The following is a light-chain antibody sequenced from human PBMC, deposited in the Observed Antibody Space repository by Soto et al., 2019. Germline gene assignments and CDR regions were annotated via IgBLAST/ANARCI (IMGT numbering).Light chain of an antibody. CDR3: RRRSNCPPAPI. CDR2: DAS. Sequence: EIVLTQSPATLSLSPGERATLSCRASQSVSRYLAWYQQKPGQAPRLLIYDASSRATGIPARFSGSGSGTDFTLTISTLEPEDFAFYYVRRRSNCPPAPIFGGGTKVEIK. J-gene: IGKJ4*01. V-gene: IGKV3-11*01. CDR1: QSVSRY.